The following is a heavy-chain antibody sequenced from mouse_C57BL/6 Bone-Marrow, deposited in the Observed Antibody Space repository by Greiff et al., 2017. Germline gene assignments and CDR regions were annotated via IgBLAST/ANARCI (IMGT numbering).Heavy chain of an antibody. CDR1: GYTFTDYY. V-gene: IGHV1-26*01. J-gene: IGHJ4*01. Sequence: EVQLQQSGPELVKPGASVQISCKASGYTFTDYYMNWVKQSHGKSLEWIGDINPNNGGTSYNQKFKGKATLTVDKSSSTAYMELRSLTSEDSAVYYCARCHYYATDEWGQGASVTVSS. CDR3: ARCHYYATDE. CDR2: INPNNGGT.